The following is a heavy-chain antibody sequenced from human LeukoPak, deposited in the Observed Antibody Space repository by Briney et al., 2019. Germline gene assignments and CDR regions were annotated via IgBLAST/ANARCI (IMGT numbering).Heavy chain of an antibody. CDR3: ARGLRWSSEGFDY. CDR2: INHSGST. V-gene: IGHV4-34*01. CDR1: GFTFRNNW. J-gene: IGHJ4*02. D-gene: IGHD4-23*01. Sequence: PGGSLRLSCAASGFTFRNNWMNWIRQPPGKGLEWIGEINHSGSTNCNPSLKSRVTISVDTSKNQFSLKLNSVTAADTAVYYCARGLRWSSEGFDYWGQGTLVTVSS.